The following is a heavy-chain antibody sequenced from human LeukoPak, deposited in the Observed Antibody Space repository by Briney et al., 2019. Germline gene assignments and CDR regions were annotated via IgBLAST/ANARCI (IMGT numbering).Heavy chain of an antibody. V-gene: IGHV4-30-4*01. CDR1: GGSISSGDYY. J-gene: IGHJ4*02. CDR3: ARGPTGYSCGRYPSGSGYFDY. Sequence: PSETLSLTCTVSGGSISSGDYYWSWIRQPPGKGLEWIGYIYYSGSTYYNPSLKSRVTISVDTSKNQFSLKLSSVTAADTAVYYCARGPTGYSCGRYPSGSGYFDYWGQGTLVTVSS. CDR2: IYYSGST. D-gene: IGHD5-18*01.